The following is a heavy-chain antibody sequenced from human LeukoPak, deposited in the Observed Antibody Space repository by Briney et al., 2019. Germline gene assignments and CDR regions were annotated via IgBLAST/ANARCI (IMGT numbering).Heavy chain of an antibody. CDR2: LYSDGST. Sequence: PGGSLRLSCAASGFTVSRNYMSWVRQAPGKGLEWVSVLYSDGSTYHADSVKGRFTISRDNAKNTLYLQMDSLRAEDTSVYYCARDCSSTNCYGHDGFDIWGQGTMVTVSS. J-gene: IGHJ3*02. V-gene: IGHV3-53*01. CDR1: GFTVSRNY. D-gene: IGHD2-2*01. CDR3: ARDCSSTNCYGHDGFDI.